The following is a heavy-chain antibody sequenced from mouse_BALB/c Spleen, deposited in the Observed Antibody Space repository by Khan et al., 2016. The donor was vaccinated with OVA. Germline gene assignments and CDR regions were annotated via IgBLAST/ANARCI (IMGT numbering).Heavy chain of an antibody. CDR3: ARSNYRSFAY. V-gene: IGHV5-9*03. J-gene: IGHJ3*01. Sequence: EVELVESGGGLVKPGGSLKLSCAASGFTFSSFTMSWVRQTPAKRLDWVATISSGGDNTYYPDSVKGRFTISRDNAKNNLYLQMSSLRSEDTALYYCARSNYRSFAYWGQGTLVTVSA. CDR2: ISSGGDNT. CDR1: GFTFSSFT. D-gene: IGHD2-12*01.